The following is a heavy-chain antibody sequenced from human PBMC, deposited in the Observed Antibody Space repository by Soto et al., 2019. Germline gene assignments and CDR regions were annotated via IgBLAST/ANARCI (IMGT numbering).Heavy chain of an antibody. J-gene: IGHJ3*02. CDR3: AKVESSLTTYRPDDAFDI. CDR1: GFTFSTYA. V-gene: IGHV3-23*01. Sequence: PGGSLRLSCAASGFTFSTYAMTWVRQAPGKGLEWVSAISASGGSTYYADSVKGRFTISRDNSKNTLYLQMNSLRAEDTAVYYCAKVESSLTTYRPDDAFDIWGQGTMVTVSS. CDR2: ISASGGST. D-gene: IGHD4-17*01.